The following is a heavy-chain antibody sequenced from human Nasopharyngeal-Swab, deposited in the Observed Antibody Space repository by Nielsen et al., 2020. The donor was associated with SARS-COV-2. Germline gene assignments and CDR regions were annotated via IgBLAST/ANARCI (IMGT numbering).Heavy chain of an antibody. D-gene: IGHD3-3*01. CDR2: IYYSGST. CDR3: ARGHYDFWGSYYYYMDV. Sequence: GSLRLSCTVSGGSTSSYYWSWIRQPPGKGLEWIGYIYYSGSTNYNPSLKSRVTISVDTSKNQFSLKLSSVTAADTAVYYCARGHYDFWGSYYYYMDVWGKGTTVTVSS. V-gene: IGHV4-59*01. CDR1: GGSTSSYY. J-gene: IGHJ6*03.